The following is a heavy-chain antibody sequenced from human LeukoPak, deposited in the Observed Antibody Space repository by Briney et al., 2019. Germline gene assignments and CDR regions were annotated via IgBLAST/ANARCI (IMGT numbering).Heavy chain of an antibody. V-gene: IGHV3-48*03. J-gene: IGHJ4*02. Sequence: GGSLRLSCVASGFTFSSFEMNWVRQAPGKGLEWVSYISSSGTTIYYADSVKGRFTVSRDNAKNSLYLQMNSLRAEDTAVYYCARVSLLALWYWGQGTVVTVSS. CDR1: GFTFSSFE. CDR3: ARVSLLALWY. D-gene: IGHD2-15*01. CDR2: ISSSGTTI.